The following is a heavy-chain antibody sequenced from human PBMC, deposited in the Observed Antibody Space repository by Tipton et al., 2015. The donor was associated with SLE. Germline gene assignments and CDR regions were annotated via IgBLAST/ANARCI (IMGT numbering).Heavy chain of an antibody. J-gene: IGHJ6*04. CDR1: GGSISNFY. CDR2: INYRGST. Sequence: TLSLTCTVSGGSISNFYWSWIRQPPGKGLEWIGYINYRGSTNYNPSLKSRVTISVDTSKNQFSLNLTSVTAADTAVYYCARDGASWSDPHYYYVMDVWGEGTQVTVAA. V-gene: IGHV4-59*01. D-gene: IGHD6-13*01. CDR3: ARDGASWSDPHYYYVMDV.